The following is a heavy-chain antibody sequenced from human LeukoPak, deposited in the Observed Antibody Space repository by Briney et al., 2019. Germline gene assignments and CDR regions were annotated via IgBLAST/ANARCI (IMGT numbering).Heavy chain of an antibody. D-gene: IGHD3-3*01. CDR3: TPWSGVDV. V-gene: IGHV3-15*01. CDR2: IKSKSEGGTI. CDR1: GFTFSDAW. Sequence: GGSLRLSCAASGFTFSDAWMSWVRQAPGKGLEWVGRIKSKSEGGTIDYAAPVKGRFTISRDDSKSTVYLQMNSLQAEDTAVYYCTPWSGVDVWGQGTTVTVSS. J-gene: IGHJ6*02.